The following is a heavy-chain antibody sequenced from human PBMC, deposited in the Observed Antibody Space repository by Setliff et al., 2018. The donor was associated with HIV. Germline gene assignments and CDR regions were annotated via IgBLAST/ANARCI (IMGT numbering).Heavy chain of an antibody. D-gene: IGHD3-3*01. V-gene: IGHV4-39*07. CDR1: GGSISSTSYY. Sequence: PSETLSLTCSVSGGSISSTSYYWGWIRQPPGKGLGWIGNVYYTGSTYYNPPLKSRVTISIDTSKNQFSLKLSSVTAADTAVYYCARQRGGRVTIFGVSGGWFDPWGQGTLVTVSS. CDR3: ARQRGGRVTIFGVSGGWFDP. CDR2: VYYTGST. J-gene: IGHJ5*02.